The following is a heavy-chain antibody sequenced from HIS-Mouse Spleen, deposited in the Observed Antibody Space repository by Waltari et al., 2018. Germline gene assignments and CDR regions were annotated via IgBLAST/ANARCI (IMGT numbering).Heavy chain of an antibody. CDR2: IYYSGST. J-gene: IGHJ4*02. V-gene: IGHV4-39*01. CDR1: GGSISSSSYY. D-gene: IGHD6-19*01. CDR3: ARRRGWFDY. Sequence: QLQLQESGPGLVKPSETLSLTCPVPGGSISSSSYYWGWIRQPPGKGLEWIGSIYYSGSTYYNPSLKSRVTISVDTSKNQFSLKLSSVTAADTAVYYCARRRGWFDYWGQGTLVTVSS.